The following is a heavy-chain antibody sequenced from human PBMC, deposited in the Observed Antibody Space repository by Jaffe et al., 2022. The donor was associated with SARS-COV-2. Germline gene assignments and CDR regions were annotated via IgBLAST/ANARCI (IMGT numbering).Heavy chain of an antibody. D-gene: IGHD3-22*01. Sequence: EVQLVQSGAEVKKPGESLKISCKGSGYSFTSYWIGWVRQMPGKGLEWMGIIYPGDSDTRYSPSFQGQVTISADKSISTAYLQWSSLKASDTAMYYCATTPYYYDSSGYYATYYFDYWGQGTLVTVSS. CDR1: GYSFTSYW. CDR2: IYPGDSDT. CDR3: ATTPYYYDSSGYYATYYFDY. J-gene: IGHJ4*02. V-gene: IGHV5-51*01.